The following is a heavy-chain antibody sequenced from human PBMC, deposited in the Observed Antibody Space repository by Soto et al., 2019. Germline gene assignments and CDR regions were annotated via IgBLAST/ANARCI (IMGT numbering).Heavy chain of an antibody. CDR1: GGSISSSSYY. D-gene: IGHD3-10*01. CDR3: ARGTRYGVLWFGELYPDFDY. Sequence: SETLSLTCTVSGGSISSSSYYWGWIRQPPGKGLEWIGSIYYSGSTYYNPSLKSRVTISVDTSKNQFSLKLSSVTAADTAVYYCARGTRYGVLWFGELYPDFDYWGQGTLVTVSS. J-gene: IGHJ4*02. CDR2: IYYSGST. V-gene: IGHV4-39*01.